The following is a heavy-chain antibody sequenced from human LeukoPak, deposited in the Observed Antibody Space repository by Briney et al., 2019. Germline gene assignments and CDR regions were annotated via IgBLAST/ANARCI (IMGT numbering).Heavy chain of an antibody. J-gene: IGHJ4*02. D-gene: IGHD5-18*01. V-gene: IGHV3-7*01. CDR1: GFSFSSYE. CDR2: IKKDGSEK. Sequence: PGGSLRLSCAASGFSFSSYEMNWVRQAPGKGLEWVANIKKDGSEKYSVDSVKGRFTISRDNAKTSLYLQMNTLRAEDTAVYYCARHLSGVTGYTYGRGIDYWGQGTLATVSS. CDR3: ARHLSGVTGYTYGRGIDY.